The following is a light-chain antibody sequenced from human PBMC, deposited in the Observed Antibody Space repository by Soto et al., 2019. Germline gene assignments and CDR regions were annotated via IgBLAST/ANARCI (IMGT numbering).Light chain of an antibody. Sequence: AIRMTQSPSSFSASTGDRVTITCRASQGISSYLAWYQQKPGKTPTLLIYAASTLQGGVPSRFSGSGSGTDFTLTISCLQSEDFATYYCQQYYSYPPTFGQGTKLEIK. CDR1: QGISSY. CDR2: AAS. CDR3: QQYYSYPPT. V-gene: IGKV1-8*01. J-gene: IGKJ2*01.